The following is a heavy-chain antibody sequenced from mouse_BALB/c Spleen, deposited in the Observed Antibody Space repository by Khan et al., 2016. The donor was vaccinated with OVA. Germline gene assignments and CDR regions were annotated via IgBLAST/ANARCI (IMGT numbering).Heavy chain of an antibody. CDR1: GFSLTNYG. CDR3: ARQPYYHYNIMDY. D-gene: IGHD2-10*01. Sequence: QVQLKQSGPGLAAPSQSLSITCTISGFSLTNYGVHWIRQPPGKGLEWLVVIWRDGSTTYNSALQSRLTITKDNSQCQVFLKMNGLQTDDTAIYFCARQPYYHYNIMDYWGQGTSVTVSS. CDR2: IWRDGST. V-gene: IGHV2-6-1*01. J-gene: IGHJ4*01.